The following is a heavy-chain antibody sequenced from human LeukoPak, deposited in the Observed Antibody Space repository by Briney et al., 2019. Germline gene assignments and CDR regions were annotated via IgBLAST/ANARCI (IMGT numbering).Heavy chain of an antibody. V-gene: IGHV3-30*18. CDR3: AKPYLDYGDYVGYFDY. CDR1: GFTFSSYG. J-gene: IGHJ4*02. CDR2: ISYDGSNK. D-gene: IGHD4-17*01. Sequence: GGSLRLSCAASGFTFSSYGMHWVRQAPGKGLEWVAVISYDGSNKYYADSVKGRFTISRDNSKNTLYLQMNSLRAEDTAVCYCAKPYLDYGDYVGYFDYWGQGTLVTVSS.